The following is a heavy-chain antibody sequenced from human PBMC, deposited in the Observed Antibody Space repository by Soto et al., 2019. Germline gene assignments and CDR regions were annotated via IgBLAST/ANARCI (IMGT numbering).Heavy chain of an antibody. CDR2: IYYSGST. CDR1: GGSISSYD. CDR3: ARVSLQYYGVDV. D-gene: IGHD1-1*01. Sequence: SETLSLTCTVSGGSISSYDWSWIRHPPGKGLEWIGYIYYSGSTNYSPSLKSRVTISVDTSKNQFSLNLTSVTVAVTAVYYCARVSLQYYGVDVWGQGTTVTVSS. V-gene: IGHV4-59*08. J-gene: IGHJ6*01.